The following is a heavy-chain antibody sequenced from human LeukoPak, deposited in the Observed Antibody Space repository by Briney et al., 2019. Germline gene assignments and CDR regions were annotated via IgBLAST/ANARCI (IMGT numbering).Heavy chain of an antibody. CDR2: ISDSGGST. D-gene: IGHD2-15*01. V-gene: IGHV3-23*01. CDR1: GFTFSSYA. Sequence: GGSLRRSCAASGFTFSSYAMSWVRQAPGKGLEWVSTISDSGGSTYYADSVKGRFTISRDNSDNTLYLQMNSLRAEDTTVYYCARGAFIASKEDFFDYWGQGALVTVSS. J-gene: IGHJ4*02. CDR3: ARGAFIASKEDFFDY.